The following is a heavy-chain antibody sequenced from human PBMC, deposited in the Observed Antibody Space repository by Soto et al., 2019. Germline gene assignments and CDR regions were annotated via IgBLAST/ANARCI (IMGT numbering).Heavy chain of an antibody. CDR2: ISAYNGNT. Sequence: ASVKVSCEASGYTFTSYGISWVRQAPGQGLEWMGWISAYNGNTNYAQKLQGRVTMTTDTSTSTAYMELRSLRSDDTAVYYCARIRCTNGVCYYWFDPWGQGTLVTVSS. V-gene: IGHV1-18*04. D-gene: IGHD2-8*01. J-gene: IGHJ5*02. CDR1: GYTFTSYG. CDR3: ARIRCTNGVCYYWFDP.